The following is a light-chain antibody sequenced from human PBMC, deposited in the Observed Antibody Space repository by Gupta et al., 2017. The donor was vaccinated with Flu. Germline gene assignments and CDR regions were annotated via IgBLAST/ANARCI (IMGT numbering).Light chain of an antibody. CDR2: KAS. Sequence: VGDRVTISCRASQSISSWLAWYQQKPGKAPKLLIYKASTLEGGVPSRCSSSASTTEFTLTISSLQPDDFASYYCQKYNSPWTFGQGTKVQIK. CDR1: QSISSW. J-gene: IGKJ1*01. V-gene: IGKV1-5*03. CDR3: QKYNSPWT.